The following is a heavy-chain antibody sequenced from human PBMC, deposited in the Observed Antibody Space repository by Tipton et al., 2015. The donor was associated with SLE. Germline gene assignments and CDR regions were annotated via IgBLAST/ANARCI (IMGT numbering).Heavy chain of an antibody. V-gene: IGHV3-74*01. J-gene: IGHJ4*02. D-gene: IGHD2-2*01. CDR3: ARDRPACSSTSCPTSLDY. CDR2: INSDGSYT. CDR1: GFSFGYYW. Sequence: GSLRLSCAASGFSFGYYWMHWVRQAPGKGLVWVSHINSDGSYTAYADSVKGRFTISRDNAKNTVYLQMNSLGADDTALYYCARDRPACSSTSCPTSLDYWGQGTLVTVSS.